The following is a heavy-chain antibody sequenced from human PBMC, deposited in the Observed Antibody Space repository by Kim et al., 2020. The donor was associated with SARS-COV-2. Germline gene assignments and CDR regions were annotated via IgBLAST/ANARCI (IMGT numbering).Heavy chain of an antibody. Sequence: SETLSLTCTVSGGSISSTNYYWGWIRQPPGKGLEWIGSIYYSGSTFYNPSLKSRVTISVDTSKNQFSLKLSSVTAADMAVYFCARTPYSSAWYVDYWGQGTLVTVSS. CDR1: GGSISSTNYY. J-gene: IGHJ4*02. V-gene: IGHV4-39*01. D-gene: IGHD6-19*01. CDR2: IYYSGST. CDR3: ARTPYSSAWYVDY.